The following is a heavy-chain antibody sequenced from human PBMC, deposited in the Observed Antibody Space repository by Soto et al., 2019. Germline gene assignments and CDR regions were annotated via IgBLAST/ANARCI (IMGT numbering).Heavy chain of an antibody. D-gene: IGHD3-10*01. CDR3: ARDMPNVLLWFGELLPRYYYYGMDV. CDR2: IIPIFGTA. Sequence: SVKVSCKASGGTFSSYAISWVRQAPGQGLEWMGGIIPIFGTANYAQKFQGRVTITADKSTSTVYMELSSLRSEDTAVYYCARDMPNVLLWFGELLPRYYYYGMDVWGQGTTVTVSS. V-gene: IGHV1-69*06. J-gene: IGHJ6*02. CDR1: GGTFSSYA.